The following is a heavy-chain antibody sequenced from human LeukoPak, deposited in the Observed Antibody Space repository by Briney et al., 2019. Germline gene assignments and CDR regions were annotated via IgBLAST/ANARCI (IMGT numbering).Heavy chain of an antibody. CDR1: GFTFSSYS. CDR2: ISGSGGST. CDR3: AKWARDGYNLGLDY. Sequence: GGSLRLSCAAAGFTFSSYSMSWVRQAPGKGLEWVSAISGSGGSTYYADSVKGRFTISRDNSKNTLYLQMKSLRAEDTAVYYCAKWARDGYNLGLDYWGQGTLVTVSS. J-gene: IGHJ4*02. D-gene: IGHD5-24*01. V-gene: IGHV3-23*01.